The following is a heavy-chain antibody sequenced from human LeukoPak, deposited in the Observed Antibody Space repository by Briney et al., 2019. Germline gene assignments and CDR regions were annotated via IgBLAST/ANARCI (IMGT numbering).Heavy chain of an antibody. CDR2: IYYSGST. J-gene: IGHJ6*02. CDR1: GGSISSYY. V-gene: IGHV4-59*01. D-gene: IGHD4-17*01. CDR3: ARDNDGDYVSFGMDV. Sequence: SETLSLTCTVSGGSISSYYWSWIRQPPGKGLEWIGYIYYSGSTNYNPSLKSRVTISVDTSKNQFSLKLSSVTAADTAVYYCARDNDGDYVSFGMDVWGQGTTVTVSS.